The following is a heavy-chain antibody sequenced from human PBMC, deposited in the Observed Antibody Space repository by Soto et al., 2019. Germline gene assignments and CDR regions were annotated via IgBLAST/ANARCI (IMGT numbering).Heavy chain of an antibody. J-gene: IGHJ3*02. CDR1: GFTFSSYA. D-gene: IGHD2-15*01. V-gene: IGHV3-30-3*01. CDR3: EADCSGGSCYAHDAFDI. CDR2: ISYDGSNK. Sequence: QVQLVESGGGVVQPGRSLRLSCAASGFTFSSYAMHWVRQAPGKGLEWVAVISYDGSNKYYADSVKGRFTISRDNSKNTLYLQMNSLRAEDTAVYYCEADCSGGSCYAHDAFDIWGQGTMVTVSS.